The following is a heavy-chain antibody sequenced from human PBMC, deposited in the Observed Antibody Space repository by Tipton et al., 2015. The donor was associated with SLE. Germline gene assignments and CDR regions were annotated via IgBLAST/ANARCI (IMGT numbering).Heavy chain of an antibody. V-gene: IGHV4-34*01. J-gene: IGHJ5*02. CDR3: ARGALYYPSIVWFEP. CDR1: GGSFSGYN. D-gene: IGHD3-22*01. CDR2: INHSRII. Sequence: TLSLTCAVYGGSFSGYNLNWIRQSPGKRLEWIGEINHSRIINYNPALKSRVIVSVDTSKNQFSLKLSSVTDAYTAVYYCARGALYYPSIVWFEPWGQGTLVTVSS.